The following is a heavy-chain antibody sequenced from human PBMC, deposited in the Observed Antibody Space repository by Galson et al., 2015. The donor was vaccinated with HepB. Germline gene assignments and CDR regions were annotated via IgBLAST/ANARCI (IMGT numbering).Heavy chain of an antibody. Sequence: SLRLSCAASGFTFSSYSMNWVRQAPGKGLEWVSYISSSSSTIYYADSVKGRFTISRDNAKNSLYLQMNSLRAEDTAVYYCASIPIAAAGYYYYYGMDVWGQGTTVAVSS. V-gene: IGHV3-48*01. CDR2: ISSSSSTI. CDR1: GFTFSSYS. J-gene: IGHJ6*02. CDR3: ASIPIAAAGYYYYYGMDV. D-gene: IGHD6-13*01.